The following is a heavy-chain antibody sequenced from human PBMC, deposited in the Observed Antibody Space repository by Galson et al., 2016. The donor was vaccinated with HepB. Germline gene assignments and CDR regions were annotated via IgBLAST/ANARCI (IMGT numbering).Heavy chain of an antibody. Sequence: SLRLSCAGSGLIFNEHWMHWVRQAPGKGLEWVSSISGSGGSTYDADAVKGRFTISRDNSKNTLDLQMNSLRAEDTAVYYCAKEGVAYSNYVYGMDVWGQGTTVTVSS. J-gene: IGHJ6*02. V-gene: IGHV3-23*01. CDR2: ISGSGGST. D-gene: IGHD4-11*01. CDR3: AKEGVAYSNYVYGMDV. CDR1: GLIFNEHW.